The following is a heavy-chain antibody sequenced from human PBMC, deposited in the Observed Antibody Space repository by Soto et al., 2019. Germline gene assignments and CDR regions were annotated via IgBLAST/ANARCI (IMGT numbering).Heavy chain of an antibody. V-gene: IGHV1-18*01. Sequence: QVQLVQSGPEVRKPGASVKVSCEASGYTFTTSGISWVRQVPGQGLEWMGWISTYNGDTNYAQNFQGRVLMTADTSTGTAYMELMSLKSDDTAVYYCARQGSWPYYYYGLDVWGQGTIVTVSS. CDR3: ARQGSWPYYYYGLDV. J-gene: IGHJ6*02. D-gene: IGHD1-26*01. CDR2: ISTYNGDT. CDR1: GYTFTTSG.